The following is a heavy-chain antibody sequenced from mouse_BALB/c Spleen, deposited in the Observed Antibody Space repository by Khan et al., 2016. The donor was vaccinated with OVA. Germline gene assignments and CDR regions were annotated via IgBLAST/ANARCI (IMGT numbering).Heavy chain of an antibody. Sequence: EVELVESGPGLVKPSQSLSLTCTVTGYSITSDYAWNWIRQFPGNKLEWMGFISYSGNTQYNPSLTSRISITRDTSRNQFFLQLNSVTIEDTATYYWARIYGGDFDYWGQGTSLTVSS. D-gene: IGHD1-1*01. CDR1: GYSITSDYA. V-gene: IGHV3-2*02. J-gene: IGHJ2*02. CDR2: ISYSGNT. CDR3: ARIYGGDFDY.